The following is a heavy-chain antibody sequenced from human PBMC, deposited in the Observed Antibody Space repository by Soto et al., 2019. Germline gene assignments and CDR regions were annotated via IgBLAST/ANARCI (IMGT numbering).Heavy chain of an antibody. D-gene: IGHD3-22*01. Sequence: SETLSLTCFVSGGSISSSNWWSWVRQPPGKGLEWIGEIYHSGSTNYNPSLKSRVTISVDKSKNQFSLKLSSVTAADTAVYYCARQSSNYYDSSGFAFDIRGKGTMVTVSS. CDR1: GGSISSSNW. CDR2: IYHSGST. V-gene: IGHV4-4*02. CDR3: ARQSSNYYDSSGFAFDI. J-gene: IGHJ3*02.